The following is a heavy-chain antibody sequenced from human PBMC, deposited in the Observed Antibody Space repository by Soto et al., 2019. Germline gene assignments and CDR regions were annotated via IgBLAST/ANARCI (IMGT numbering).Heavy chain of an antibody. CDR2: INAGNGNT. J-gene: IGHJ4*02. V-gene: IGHV1-3*01. D-gene: IGHD2-21*02. Sequence: QVQLVQAGAEAKKPGASVKVSCKASGYTFTSYAMHWVRQAPGQRLEWMGWINAGNGNTKYSQKFQGRVTMTRDTSASTAYMELSSLRSEDTAVYYCARSIVVVTALDYWGQGTLVTVSS. CDR3: ARSIVVVTALDY. CDR1: GYTFTSYA.